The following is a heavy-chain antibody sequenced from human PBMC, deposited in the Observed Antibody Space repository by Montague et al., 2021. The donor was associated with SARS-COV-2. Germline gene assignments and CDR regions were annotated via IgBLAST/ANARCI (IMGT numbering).Heavy chain of an antibody. J-gene: IGHJ6*02. CDR2: ISYDGSNK. V-gene: IGHV3-30*04. D-gene: IGHD2-8*02. CDR1: GFTFSSYA. Sequence: SLRLSCAASGFTFSSYAMHWVRQAPGKGLEWVAVISYDGSNKYYADSVKGRFTISRDNSKNTLYLQMNSLRAEDTAVYYCAGVLVDYYGMDVWGQGTTVTVSS. CDR3: AGVLVDYYGMDV.